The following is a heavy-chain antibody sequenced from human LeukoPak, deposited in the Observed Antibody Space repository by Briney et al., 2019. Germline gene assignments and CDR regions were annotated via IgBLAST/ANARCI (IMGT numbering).Heavy chain of an antibody. CDR2: IYYSGST. Sequence: SETLSLTCTVSGGSISSGGYYWSWIRQHPGKGLEWIGYIYYSGSTYYNPSLKSRVTISVDTSKNQFSLKLSSVTAADTAVYYCARGLVLRQDFGRAFDIWGQGTMVTVSS. D-gene: IGHD3-3*01. CDR1: GGSISSGGYY. J-gene: IGHJ3*02. V-gene: IGHV4-31*03. CDR3: ARGLVLRQDFGRAFDI.